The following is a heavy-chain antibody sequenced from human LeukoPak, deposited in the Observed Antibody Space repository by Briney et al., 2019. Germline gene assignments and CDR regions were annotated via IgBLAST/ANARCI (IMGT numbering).Heavy chain of an antibody. J-gene: IGHJ5*02. D-gene: IGHD2-15*01. CDR2: IYTSGST. CDR3: ARVGGYCSGGSCYSYNWFDP. V-gene: IGHV4-4*07. CDR1: GGSISSYY. Sequence: KPSETLSLTCTVSGGSISSYYWSWIRQPAGKGLEWIGRIYTSGSTNYNPSLKSRVTMSVDTSKNQFSLRLSSVTAADTAVYYCARVGGYCSGGSCYSYNWFDPWGQGTLVTVSS.